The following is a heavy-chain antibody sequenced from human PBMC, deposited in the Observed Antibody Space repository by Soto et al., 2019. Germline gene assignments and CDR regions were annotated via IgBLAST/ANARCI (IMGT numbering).Heavy chain of an antibody. CDR3: AKGPYYYGSSGLTPNWFDP. CDR2: ISWNSGSI. J-gene: IGHJ5*02. D-gene: IGHD3-22*01. V-gene: IGHV3-9*01. Sequence: EVQLVESGGGLVQPGRSLRLSCAASGFTFDDYAMHWVRQAPGKGLEWVSGISWNSGSIGYADSVKGRFTISRDNAKNSLYLQMNSLRAEDTALYYCAKGPYYYGSSGLTPNWFDPWGQGTLVTVSS. CDR1: GFTFDDYA.